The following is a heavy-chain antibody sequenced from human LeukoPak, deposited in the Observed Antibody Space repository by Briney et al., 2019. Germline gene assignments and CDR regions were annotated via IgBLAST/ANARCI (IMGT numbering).Heavy chain of an antibody. V-gene: IGHV3-48*03. J-gene: IGHJ4*02. CDR1: GFSFRSYE. Sequence: GGSLRLSCAASGFSFRSYEMNWVRQAPGKGLEWVSYISSSGSTIYYADSVKGRFTISRDNAKNSLYLQMNSLRAEDTALYYSARVYSSSWPNDYWGQGTLVTVSS. CDR3: ARVYSSSWPNDY. D-gene: IGHD6-13*01. CDR2: ISSSGSTI.